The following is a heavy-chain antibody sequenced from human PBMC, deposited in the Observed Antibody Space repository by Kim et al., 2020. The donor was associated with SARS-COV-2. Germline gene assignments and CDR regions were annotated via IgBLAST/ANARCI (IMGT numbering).Heavy chain of an antibody. V-gene: IGHV4-59*08. Sequence: SETLSLTCTVSGGSISSYYWSWIRQPPGKGLEWIGYIYYSGSTNYNPSLKSQVTISVDTSKNQFSLKLSSVTAADTAVYYCARQRGGDPHYYYYYMDGWGKGTTVTVSS. CDR2: IYYSGST. CDR1: GGSISSYY. J-gene: IGHJ6*03. CDR3: ARQRGGDPHYYYYYMDG. D-gene: IGHD2-21*01.